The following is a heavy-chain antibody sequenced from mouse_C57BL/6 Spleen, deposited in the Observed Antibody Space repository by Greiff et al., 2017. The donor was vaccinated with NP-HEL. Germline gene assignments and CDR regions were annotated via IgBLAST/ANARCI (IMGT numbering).Heavy chain of an antibody. V-gene: IGHV1-39*01. J-gene: IGHJ2*01. CDR2: INPNYGTT. Sequence: EVQLVESGPELVKPGASVKISCKASGYSFTDYNMNWVKQSNGKSLEWIGVINPNYGTTSYNQKFKGKATLTVDQSSSTAYMQLNSLTSEDSAVYYCARSGYYCSIYYFDYWGQGTTLTVSS. D-gene: IGHD1-1*01. CDR1: GYSFTDYN. CDR3: ARSGYYCSIYYFDY.